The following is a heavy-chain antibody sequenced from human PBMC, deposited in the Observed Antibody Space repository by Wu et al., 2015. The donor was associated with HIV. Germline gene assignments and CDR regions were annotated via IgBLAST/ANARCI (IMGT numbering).Heavy chain of an antibody. D-gene: IGHD6-13*01. CDR1: GYTFTGYY. Sequence: QVQLVQSGAEVKKPGASVKVSCKTSGYTFTGYYIHWVRQAPGQGLEWMGWINTNTGGTNFAQKFQDRVTMTRDTSITTAYMELSRLKSDDTAIYYCARGGWRADIAEIGNPFTVTEVPGGFKNTRGSGRTWGR. CDR2: INTNTGGT. CDR3: ARGGWRADIAEIGNPFTVTEVPGGFKNTRGSGRT. V-gene: IGHV1-2*02. J-gene: IGHJ2*01.